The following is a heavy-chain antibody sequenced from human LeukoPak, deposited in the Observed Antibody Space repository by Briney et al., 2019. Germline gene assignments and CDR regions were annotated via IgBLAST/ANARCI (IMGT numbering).Heavy chain of an antibody. D-gene: IGHD3-10*01. Sequence: PSETLSLTCTVSGGSFSGYYWSWIRQPPGKGLEWIGEINHSGSTNYNPSLKSRVTISVDTSKNQFSLKLSSVTAADTAVYYCAGFKVRGGRSWGQGTLVTGSS. CDR3: AGFKVRGGRS. CDR1: GGSFSGYY. J-gene: IGHJ5*01. V-gene: IGHV4-34*01. CDR2: INHSGST.